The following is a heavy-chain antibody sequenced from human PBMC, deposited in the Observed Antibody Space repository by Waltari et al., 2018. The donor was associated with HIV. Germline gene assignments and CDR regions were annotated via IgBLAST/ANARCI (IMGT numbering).Heavy chain of an antibody. CDR2: ISSGSVYI. CDR1: RFTFSSYS. CDR3: ARDEAEMATLTAFDI. D-gene: IGHD5-12*01. Sequence: EVQLVESGGGLVKPGGSLRLSCAASRFTFSSYSMNWVRQAPGKGREWVSSISSGSVYIDYADAVKGRFTISRDNAKNSLYLQRNSLRAEDTAVYYCARDEAEMATLTAFDIWGQGTMVTVSS. V-gene: IGHV3-21*01. J-gene: IGHJ3*02.